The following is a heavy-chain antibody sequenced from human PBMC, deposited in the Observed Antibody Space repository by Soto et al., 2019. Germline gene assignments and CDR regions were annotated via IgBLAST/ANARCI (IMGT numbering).Heavy chain of an antibody. J-gene: IGHJ4*02. CDR3: ASNDGSGWSNY. CDR2: IWYDGSNK. Sequence: GGSLRLSCAASGFTFSSYGMHWVRQAPGKGLEWVAVIWYDGSNKYYADSVKGRFTISRDNSKNTLYLQMNSLRAEDTAVYYCASNDGSGWSNYWGQGTLVTVSS. V-gene: IGHV3-33*01. CDR1: GFTFSSYG. D-gene: IGHD6-19*01.